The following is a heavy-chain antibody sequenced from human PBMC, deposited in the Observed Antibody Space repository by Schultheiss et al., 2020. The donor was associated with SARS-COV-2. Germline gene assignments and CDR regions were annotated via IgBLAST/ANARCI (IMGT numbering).Heavy chain of an antibody. Sequence: ASVKVSCKASGYTFTSYGISWVRQAPGQGLEWMGWISAYNGNTNYAQKFQGRVTLTTDTSTSTAYMELRSLRSADTAVYYCAADPGLANYYGMDVWGQGTTVTVSS. CDR1: GYTFTSYG. V-gene: IGHV1-18*01. CDR2: ISAYNGNT. D-gene: IGHD6-19*01. CDR3: AADPGLANYYGMDV. J-gene: IGHJ6*02.